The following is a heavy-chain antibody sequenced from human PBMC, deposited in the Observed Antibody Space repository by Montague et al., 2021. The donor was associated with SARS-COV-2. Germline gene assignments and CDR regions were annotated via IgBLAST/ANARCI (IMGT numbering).Heavy chain of an antibody. J-gene: IGHJ4*02. CDR1: GGSVSRISSH. Sequence: SETLSLTCTVSGGSVSRISSHWGWIRQPPGKGLEYIGSFYYAGGTQYNPSLKSRVTISVDTSNGQFSLKMNSVTAADTAVYFCARLYGSSFDYWGPGTLVTVSS. CDR2: FYYAGGT. V-gene: IGHV4-39*01. D-gene: IGHD4-17*01. CDR3: ARLYGSSFDY.